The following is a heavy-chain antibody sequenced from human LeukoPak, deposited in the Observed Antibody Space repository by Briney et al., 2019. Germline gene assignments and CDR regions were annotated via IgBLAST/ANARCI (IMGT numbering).Heavy chain of an antibody. Sequence: GGSLRLSCTASGFTFGDYAMSWFRQAPGKGLEWVGFIRSKAYGGTTEYAASVKGRFTISRDDSKSIAYLQMNSLKTEDIAVYYCTRDLTCSSTSCYGRFDYWGQGTLVTVSS. CDR1: GFTFGDYA. CDR2: IRSKAYGGTT. CDR3: TRDLTCSSTSCYGRFDY. V-gene: IGHV3-49*03. D-gene: IGHD2-2*01. J-gene: IGHJ4*02.